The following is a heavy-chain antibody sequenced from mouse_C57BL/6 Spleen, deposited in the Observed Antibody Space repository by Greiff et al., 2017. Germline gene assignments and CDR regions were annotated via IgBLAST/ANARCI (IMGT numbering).Heavy chain of an antibody. CDR1: GYAFTNYL. J-gene: IGHJ2*01. V-gene: IGHV1-54*01. Sequence: QVQLQQSVAELVRPGTSVKVSCKASGYAFTNYLIEWVKQRPGQGLEWIGVINPGSGGTNYNEKFKGKATLTADKSSSTAYMQLSSLTSEDSAVLFCARSVYGPRDYWGQDATLTVSS. CDR3: ARSVYGPRDY. CDR2: INPGSGGT. D-gene: IGHD1-1*02.